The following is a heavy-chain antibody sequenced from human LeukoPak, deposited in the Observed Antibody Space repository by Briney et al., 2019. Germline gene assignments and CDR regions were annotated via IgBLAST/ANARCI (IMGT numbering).Heavy chain of an antibody. V-gene: IGHV4-4*02. CDR3: ARGRIGYCSSSSCYYNYPMDV. Sequence: SETLSLTCGVSGGSVINTNWWTWVRQPPGKGLEWIGEVHLDGRTNYNPSLESRLTMSVDVSENQVSLKLTSVTAADTAVYYCARGRIGYCSSSSCYYNYPMDVWGQGTTVTVSS. J-gene: IGHJ6*02. CDR1: GGSVINTNW. CDR2: VHLDGRT. D-gene: IGHD2-2*01.